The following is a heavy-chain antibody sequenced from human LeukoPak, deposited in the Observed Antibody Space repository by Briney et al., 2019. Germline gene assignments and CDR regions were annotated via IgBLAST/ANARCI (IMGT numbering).Heavy chain of an antibody. V-gene: IGHV3-30-3*01. CDR1: GFTFSSYA. D-gene: IGHD1-26*01. J-gene: IGHJ4*02. Sequence: PGGSLRLSCAASGFTFSSYAMHWVRQAPGKGPEWVAVISYDGSNKYYADSVKGRFTISRDNSKNTLYLQMNSLRAEDTAVYYCARDPYSSGTVDYWGQGTLVTVSS. CDR2: ISYDGSNK. CDR3: ARDPYSSGTVDY.